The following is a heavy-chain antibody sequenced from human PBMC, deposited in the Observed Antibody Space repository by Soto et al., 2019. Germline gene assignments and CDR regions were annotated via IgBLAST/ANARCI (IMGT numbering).Heavy chain of an antibody. Sequence: QLQLQESGPGLVQPSETLSLTCAVSGGSISSSSYYWGWIRQPPGKGLEWIGSLYYSGSTYYTPSLQSRVAISVDTSKNQFSLKLNSVTAADTDVYYCARRTVNIRTFYSGLKTHCFDYWGQGTLVTVSS. V-gene: IGHV4-39*01. CDR3: ARRTVNIRTFYSGLKTHCFDY. CDR1: GGSISSSSYY. CDR2: LYYSGST. D-gene: IGHD6-19*01. J-gene: IGHJ4*02.